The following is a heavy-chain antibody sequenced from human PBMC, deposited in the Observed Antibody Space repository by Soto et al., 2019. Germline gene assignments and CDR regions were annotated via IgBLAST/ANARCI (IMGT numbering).Heavy chain of an antibody. CDR2: IYYSGST. J-gene: IGHJ4*02. D-gene: IGHD3-16*01. V-gene: IGHV4-39*01. Sequence: SETLSLTCTVSGGSISSSSYYWGWIRQPPGKGLEWIGSIYYSGSTYYNPSLKSRVTISVDTSKNQFSLKLSSVTAADTAVYYCARIDRGYFDYWGQGTLVTVSS. CDR1: GGSISSSSYY. CDR3: ARIDRGYFDY.